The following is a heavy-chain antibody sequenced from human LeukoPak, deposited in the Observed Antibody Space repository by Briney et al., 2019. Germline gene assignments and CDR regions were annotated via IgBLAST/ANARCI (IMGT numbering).Heavy chain of an antibody. D-gene: IGHD6-19*01. CDR1: GFTFGDYA. CDR3: TRDSSGPDAFDN. V-gene: IGHV3-49*04. CDR2: IRSKAYGGTT. Sequence: GRSLRLSCTASGFTFGDYAMSWVRQAPGKGLEWVGFIRSKAYGGTTEYAASVKGRFTISRDDSKSIAYLQMNSLKTEDTAVYYCTRDSSGPDAFDNWGQGTMVTVSS. J-gene: IGHJ3*02.